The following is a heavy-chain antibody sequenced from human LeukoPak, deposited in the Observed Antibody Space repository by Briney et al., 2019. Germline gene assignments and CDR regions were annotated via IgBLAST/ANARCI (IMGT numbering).Heavy chain of an antibody. CDR3: ARPHYGSGSLDS. CDR2: INHSGST. V-gene: IGHV4-34*01. J-gene: IGHJ4*02. Sequence: SETLSLTCAVYGGSFRGHYWTWIRQPPGKGLEWIGEINHSGSTTYNPSLNNRVTISVDTSKNQFSLKLTSVTAADTAVHYCARPHYGSGSLDSWGQGTLVTVSS. CDR1: GGSFRGHY. D-gene: IGHD3-10*01.